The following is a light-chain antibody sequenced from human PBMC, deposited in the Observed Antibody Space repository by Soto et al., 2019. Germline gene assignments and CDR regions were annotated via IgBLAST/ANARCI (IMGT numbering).Light chain of an antibody. J-gene: IGKJ1*01. V-gene: IGKV3-20*01. CDR2: GAT. CDR3: QQYVSSRT. Sequence: EFVLTQSPGTLALSPGARATLSCRASQSVTSNYLAWYQQRPGQAPRLLIYGATSTVAGISDRFSGSGSGTDFTLTISRLEPDDCAVYYCQQYVSSRTFGQGTKVE. CDR1: QSVTSNY.